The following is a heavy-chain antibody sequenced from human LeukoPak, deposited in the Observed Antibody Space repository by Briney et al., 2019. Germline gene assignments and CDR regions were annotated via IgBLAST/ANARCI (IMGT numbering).Heavy chain of an antibody. D-gene: IGHD3-10*01. CDR1: GFTFSASA. CDR3: TPVVGDKVFTNPY. V-gene: IGHV3-73*01. CDR2: IRSKPHNYAT. J-gene: IGHJ4*02. Sequence: PGGSLRLSCAASGFTFSASAMHWVRQASGKGLEWVGRIRSKPHNYATAYAASVKGRFTLSRDDSENTAFLQMNSLRTEDTAIYYCTPVVGDKVFTNPYWGQGTLVTVSS.